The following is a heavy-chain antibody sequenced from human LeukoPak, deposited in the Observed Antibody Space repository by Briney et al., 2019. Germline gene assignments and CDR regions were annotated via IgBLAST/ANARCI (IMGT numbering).Heavy chain of an antibody. CDR3: ATSESQTRFDY. Sequence: GESLKISCKGSEYSFTTHWIGWVRQMPGKGLDWMGIIFPGDSDTTYSPSFQGQVTISADESTSTAYLQWNSLKASDTAIYYCATSESQTRFDYWGQGTLVTVSS. CDR1: EYSFTTHW. J-gene: IGHJ4*02. CDR2: IFPGDSDT. V-gene: IGHV5-51*01. D-gene: IGHD1/OR15-1a*01.